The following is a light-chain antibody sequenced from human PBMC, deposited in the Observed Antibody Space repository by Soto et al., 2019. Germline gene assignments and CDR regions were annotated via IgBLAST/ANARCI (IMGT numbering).Light chain of an antibody. Sequence: EIVLTQSSGILSLSPGERATLSCRASHIVSSSYLAWYQQKPGQAPRLLIYGASSRATGIPDRFSGSGSGTDFTLTISRLEPEDFAVYYCQQYGSSPPYTFGQGTRLEIK. CDR2: GAS. CDR3: QQYGSSPPYT. V-gene: IGKV3-20*01. CDR1: HIVSSSY. J-gene: IGKJ2*01.